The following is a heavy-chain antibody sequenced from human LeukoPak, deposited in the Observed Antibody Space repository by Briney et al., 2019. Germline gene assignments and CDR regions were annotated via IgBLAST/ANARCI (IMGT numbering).Heavy chain of an antibody. V-gene: IGHV3-48*01. CDR2: ISSSSSTI. D-gene: IGHD1-7*01. J-gene: IGHJ4*02. Sequence: PGGSLRLSCAASGFTFSSYSMNWVRQAPGKGLEWVSYISSSSSTIYYADSVKGRFTISRDNSKNTLYLQMNSLRAEDTAVYYCARPRSELTPLFDYWGQGTLVTVSS. CDR3: ARPRSELTPLFDY. CDR1: GFTFSSYS.